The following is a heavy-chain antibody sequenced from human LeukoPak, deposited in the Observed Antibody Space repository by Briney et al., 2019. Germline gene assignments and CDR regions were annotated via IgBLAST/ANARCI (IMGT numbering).Heavy chain of an antibody. CDR1: GFAFSSYW. D-gene: IGHD3-9*01. J-gene: IGHJ4*02. Sequence: PGGSLRLSCAASGFAFSSYWMGWVRQAPGKGLEWVANIKQDGSEKYYVDSVKGRFTISRDNAKNSLYLQMNSLRAEDTAVYYCARDPRLNYDILTGHFDYWGQGTLVTVSS. CDR3: ARDPRLNYDILTGHFDY. CDR2: IKQDGSEK. V-gene: IGHV3-7*01.